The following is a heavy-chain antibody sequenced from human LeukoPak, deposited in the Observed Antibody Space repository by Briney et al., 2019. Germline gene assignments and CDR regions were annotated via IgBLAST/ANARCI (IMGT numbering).Heavy chain of an antibody. CDR2: IYYSGST. CDR3: ARGKTYYDISKDAFDI. J-gene: IGHJ3*02. Sequence: SETLSLTCTVSSGSISSYYWSWIRQPPGKGLEWIGYIYYSGSTNYNPSLKSRVTISVDTSKNQFSLKLSSVTAADTAVYYCARGKTYYDISKDAFDIWGQGTMVTVSS. V-gene: IGHV4-59*01. D-gene: IGHD3-22*01. CDR1: SGSISSYY.